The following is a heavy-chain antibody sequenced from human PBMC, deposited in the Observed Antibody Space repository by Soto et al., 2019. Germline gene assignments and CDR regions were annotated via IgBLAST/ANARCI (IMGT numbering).Heavy chain of an antibody. CDR1: GFSFSRHG. J-gene: IGHJ6*02. Sequence: QVQLVESGGGVVQPGRSLRLSCAASGFSFSRHGMHWVRQAPGKGLEWVAITLYDGTKNYYADSVKGRFTVSRDNSKNTMYLQLNSVKTEDTAVYHCAKGIWNPSYHYFGIDVWGLGTTVTVSS. CDR2: TLYDGTKN. V-gene: IGHV3-30*18. D-gene: IGHD1-1*01. CDR3: AKGIWNPSYHYFGIDV.